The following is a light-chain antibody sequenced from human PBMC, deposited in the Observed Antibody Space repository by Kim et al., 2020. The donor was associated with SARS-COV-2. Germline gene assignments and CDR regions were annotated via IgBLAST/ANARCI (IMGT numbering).Light chain of an antibody. Sequence: ETVLTQSPAILSLSPGERATLSCRASQSVSSSLAWYQQKPGQAPRLLIYDASNRATGIPARFSGSGSGTDFTLTISSLEPEDFAVYYCQQRSDGNTFDQGTKLEI. J-gene: IGKJ2*01. V-gene: IGKV3-11*01. CDR3: QQRSDGNT. CDR2: DAS. CDR1: QSVSSS.